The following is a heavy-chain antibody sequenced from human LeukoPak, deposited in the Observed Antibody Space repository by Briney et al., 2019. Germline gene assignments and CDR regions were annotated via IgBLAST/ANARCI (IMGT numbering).Heavy chain of an antibody. CDR1: GGSFSGYY. D-gene: IGHD3-16*01. V-gene: IGHV4-34*01. CDR2: INHSGST. CDR3: ARGSDYDYLWDTLRFDY. J-gene: IGHJ4*02. Sequence: SETLSLTCAVYGGSFSGYYWSWIRQPPGKGLEWIWEINHSGSTDYNPSLKSRVTISVDTSKNQFSLKLSSVTAADTAVYYCARGSDYDYLWDTLRFDYWGQGTLVTVSS.